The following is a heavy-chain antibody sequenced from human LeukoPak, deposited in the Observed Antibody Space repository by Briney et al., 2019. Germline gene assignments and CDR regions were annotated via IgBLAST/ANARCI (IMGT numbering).Heavy chain of an antibody. J-gene: IGHJ4*02. CDR2: IYYSGST. CDR1: GGSFRGYY. Sequence: PSETLSLTCAVSGGSFRGYYWSWIQQPPGKGLEWIGYIYYSGSTNYNPSLKSRVTISVDTSKNQFSLKLSSVTAADTAVYYCARAKQLWPDYWGQGTLVTVSS. D-gene: IGHD5-18*01. V-gene: IGHV4-59*01. CDR3: ARAKQLWPDY.